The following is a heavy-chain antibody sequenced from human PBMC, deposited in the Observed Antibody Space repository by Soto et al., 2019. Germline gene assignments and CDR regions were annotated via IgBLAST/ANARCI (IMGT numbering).Heavy chain of an antibody. CDR3: ARGRSTDY. V-gene: IGHV3-7*01. J-gene: IGHJ4*02. CDR2: IKEDGSDN. Sequence: DVQLLESGGALVQPGESLRLSCAAYGFTFEKYWITWALQAPGKGLELVANIKEDGSDNTYVDSVKGRFTVSRDNTKDFLFLQMTSLGDEDTAVYYCARGRSTDYWGQGTLVIVSS. CDR1: GFTFEKYW.